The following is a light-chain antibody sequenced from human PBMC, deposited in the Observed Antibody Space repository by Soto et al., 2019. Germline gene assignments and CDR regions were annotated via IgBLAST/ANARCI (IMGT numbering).Light chain of an antibody. V-gene: IGKV2-30*01. CDR1: QSLVSSHGDTY. J-gene: IGKJ3*01. CDR2: DVS. Sequence: DVVLTQSPLSLPVTLGQPASISCRSSQSLVSSHGDTYLNWFHQRPGQSPRRLIYDVSKRDSGVPDRFSGSGSGTDFTLKISRVEAEDVGVYYCMQGTHWPPFTFGPGTRVDCK. CDR3: MQGTHWPPFT.